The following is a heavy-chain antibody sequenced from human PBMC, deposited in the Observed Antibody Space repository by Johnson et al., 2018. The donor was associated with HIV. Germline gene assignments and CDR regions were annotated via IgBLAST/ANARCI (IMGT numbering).Heavy chain of an antibody. CDR2: IWYGGII. J-gene: IGHJ3*01. CDR3: ARDYRGRTVDAFDV. V-gene: IGHV3-33*01. CDR1: GFTFSSYG. Sequence: VESGGGVVQPGRSLRLSCAASGFTFSSYGMHWVRQAPGKGMEWVAVIWYGGIIGYAESVEGRFTISRDNAKNSLYLQMNSLRAGDAAVYYCARDYRGRTVDAFDVWGQGTLVIVSS. D-gene: IGHD3-16*02.